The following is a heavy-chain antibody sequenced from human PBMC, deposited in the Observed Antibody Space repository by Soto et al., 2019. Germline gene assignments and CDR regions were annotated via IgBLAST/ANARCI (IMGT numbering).Heavy chain of an antibody. CDR2: INPSGGST. CDR3: AREPGYCSGGSCTGAFDI. Sequence: GASVKVSCKASGYTFTSYYMHWVRQAPGQGLEWMGIINPSGGSTSYAQKFQGRVTMTRDTSTSTVYMELSSLRSEDTAVYYCAREPGYCSGGSCTGAFDIWGQGTMVTGSS. V-gene: IGHV1-46*03. CDR1: GYTFTSYY. D-gene: IGHD2-15*01. J-gene: IGHJ3*02.